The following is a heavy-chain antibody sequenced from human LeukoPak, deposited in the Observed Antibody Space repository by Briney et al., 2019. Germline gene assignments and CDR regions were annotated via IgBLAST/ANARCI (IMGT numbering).Heavy chain of an antibody. D-gene: IGHD3-10*01. CDR1: GFTFSSYG. J-gene: IGHJ4*02. Sequence: GRSLRLSCAASGFTFSSYGMHWVRQAPGKGLEWVAVISYDGSNKYYADSVKGRFTISRDNSKNTLYLQMNSLRAEDTAVYDCAKDPGVGEPPRYWGQGTLVTVSS. V-gene: IGHV3-30*18. CDR2: ISYDGSNK. CDR3: AKDPGVGEPPRY.